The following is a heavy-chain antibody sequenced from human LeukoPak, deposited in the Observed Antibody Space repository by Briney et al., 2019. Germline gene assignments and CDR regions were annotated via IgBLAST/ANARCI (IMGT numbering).Heavy chain of an antibody. Sequence: ASVKVSCKASGYTFTSYGISWVRQAPGQGLEWMGWISAYNVNTNYAQKLQGRVTMTTDTSTSTAYMELRSLRSDDTAVYYCARDDIVVVPAAMGFDYWGQGTLVTVSS. D-gene: IGHD2-2*01. J-gene: IGHJ4*02. CDR2: ISAYNVNT. CDR3: ARDDIVVVPAAMGFDY. V-gene: IGHV1-18*04. CDR1: GYTFTSYG.